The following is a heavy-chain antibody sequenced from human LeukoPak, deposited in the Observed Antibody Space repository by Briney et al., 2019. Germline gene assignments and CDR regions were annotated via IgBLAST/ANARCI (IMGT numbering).Heavy chain of an antibody. CDR2: ISPSGGST. V-gene: IGHV1-46*01. Sequence: ASVKVSYEAFGYTFTSNYMHWVRQAPGQGPEWMGVISPSGGSTTYAQKFQGRVTLTRDMSTSTDYLELSSLRSEDTAVYYCARDNSVRDEAWWFNPWGQGTLVTVSS. CDR1: GYTFTSNY. D-gene: IGHD5-24*01. J-gene: IGHJ5*02. CDR3: ARDNSVRDEAWWFNP.